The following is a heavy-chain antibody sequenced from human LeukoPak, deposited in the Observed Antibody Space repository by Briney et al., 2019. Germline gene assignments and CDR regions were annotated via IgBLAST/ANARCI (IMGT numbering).Heavy chain of an antibody. CDR3: ASPWDYP. V-gene: IGHV3-74*01. CDR1: GFTFSSYW. Sequence: GGSLRLSCAASGFTFSSYWMHWVRQAPGKGPVWVSRISTDGSKTSYADSVKGRFTISRDNAKNTLYLQMNSLRAEDTAVYYCASPWDYPRGQGTLVTVSS. CDR2: ISTDGSKT. D-gene: IGHD1-26*01. J-gene: IGHJ3*01.